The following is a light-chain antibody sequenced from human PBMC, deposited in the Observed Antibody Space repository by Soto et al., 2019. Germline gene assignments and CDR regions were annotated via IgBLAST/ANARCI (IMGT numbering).Light chain of an antibody. V-gene: IGKV1-27*01. J-gene: IGKJ1*01. CDR2: GSS. CDR1: QGISNF. Sequence: DIQMTQSTSSLSASVGDRVTITSRASQGISNFLAWYQQKPGEVPILLIYGSSTLQSGVPSRFSGSGSGTDFTLTISSLEPEDVATYYCQKYDSDPRTFGQGTKVDIK. CDR3: QKYDSDPRT.